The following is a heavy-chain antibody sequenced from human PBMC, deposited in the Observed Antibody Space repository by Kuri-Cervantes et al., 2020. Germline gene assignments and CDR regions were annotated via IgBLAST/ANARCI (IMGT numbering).Heavy chain of an antibody. CDR3: AKDRYSYGRGWFDP. CDR2: ISTNSGTI. V-gene: IGHV3-48*02. J-gene: IGHJ5*02. CDR1: GFTFINYN. D-gene: IGHD5-18*01. Sequence: GGSLRLSCAASGFTFINYNMNWVRQAPGKGLEWVSYISTNSGTIYYADSVKGRFTISRDNAENSLYLQMNSLRDEDTAVYYCAKDRYSYGRGWFDPWGQGTLVTVSS.